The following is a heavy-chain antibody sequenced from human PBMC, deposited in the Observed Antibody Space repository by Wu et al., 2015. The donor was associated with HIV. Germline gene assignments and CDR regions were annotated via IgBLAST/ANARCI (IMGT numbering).Heavy chain of an antibody. CDR1: GYTFTGYY. Sequence: QVQLVQSGAEVKKPGASVKVSCKASGYTFTGYYMHWVRQAPGQGLEWMGWINPNSGGTNYAQKFQGRVTMTRDTSISTAYMELSRLRSDDTAVYYCARGYSSGWYGQYYFDYWARERWSPSPQ. V-gene: IGHV1-2*02. CDR2: INPNSGGT. D-gene: IGHD6-19*01. J-gene: IGHJ4*02. CDR3: ARGYSSGWYGQYYFDY.